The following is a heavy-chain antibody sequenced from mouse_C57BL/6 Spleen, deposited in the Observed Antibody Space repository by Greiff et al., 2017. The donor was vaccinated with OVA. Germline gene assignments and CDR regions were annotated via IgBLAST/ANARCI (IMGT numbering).Heavy chain of an antibody. D-gene: IGHD3-3*01. CDR1: GYTFTSYW. CDR3: ERWTAAYYFDY. J-gene: IGHJ2*01. V-gene: IGHV1-61*01. Sequence: QVQLQQPGAELVRPGSSVKLSCKASGYTFTSYWMDWVKQRPGQGLEWIGNIYPSDSATHYTQKFKDKATLTVDKSSSTAYMQLSSLTSEDSAVYYWERWTAAYYFDYWGQGTTLSVSS. CDR2: IYPSDSAT.